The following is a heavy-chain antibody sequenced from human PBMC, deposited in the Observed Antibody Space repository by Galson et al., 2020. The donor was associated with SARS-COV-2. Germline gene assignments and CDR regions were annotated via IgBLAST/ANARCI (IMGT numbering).Heavy chain of an antibody. CDR1: GFTFSSYA. Sequence: GGSLRLSCAASGFTFSSYAMSWVRQAPGKGLEWVSAISGSGGSTYYADSVKGRFTISRDNSKNTLYLQMNSLRAEDTAVYYCAKELDGSSQGWGSGSSILATWGQGTLVTVSS. V-gene: IGHV3-23*01. CDR3: AKELDGSSQGWGSGSSILAT. CDR2: ISGSGGST. D-gene: IGHD3-10*01. J-gene: IGHJ5*02.